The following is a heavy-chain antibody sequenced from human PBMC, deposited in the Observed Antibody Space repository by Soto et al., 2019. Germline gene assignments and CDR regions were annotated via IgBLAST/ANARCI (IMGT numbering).Heavy chain of an antibody. D-gene: IGHD3-16*01. V-gene: IGHV6-1*01. CDR3: ARFGIAVGAPEGVYYYGMDV. Sequence: PSQTLSLTCAISGDSVSSNSAAWNWIRQSPSRGLEWLGRTYYRSKWYNDYAVSVKSRITINPDTSKNQFSLQLNSVTPEDTAVYYCARFGIAVGAPEGVYYYGMDVWGQGTTVTVSS. J-gene: IGHJ6*02. CDR2: TYYRSKWYN. CDR1: GDSVSSNSAA.